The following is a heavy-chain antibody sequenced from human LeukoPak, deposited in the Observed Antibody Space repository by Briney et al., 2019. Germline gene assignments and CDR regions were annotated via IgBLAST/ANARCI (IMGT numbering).Heavy chain of an antibody. CDR1: GFTFSSYE. D-gene: IGHD6-6*01. CDR3: ARDDLSSDGAVYYYYMDV. J-gene: IGHJ6*03. V-gene: IGHV3-48*03. CDR2: ISSSSSTI. Sequence: GGSLRLSCAASGFTFSSYEMNWVRRAPGKGLEWVSYISSSSSTIYYADSVKGRFTISRDNAKNSLYLQMNSLRAEDTAVYYCARDDLSSDGAVYYYYMDVWGKGTTVTVSS.